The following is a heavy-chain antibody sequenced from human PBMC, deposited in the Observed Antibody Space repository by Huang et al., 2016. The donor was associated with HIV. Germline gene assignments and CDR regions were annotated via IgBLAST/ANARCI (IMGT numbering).Heavy chain of an antibody. CDR1: GGTFRNNV. V-gene: IGHV1-69*13. Sequence: QVQVVQSGAEVKKPGSSVKVSCKTSGGTFRNNVISWVRQAPGQGLGWVGGITPILGTTNYAQRFQGRVTITADDSTSTSYMELTSLRSEDTAVYYCSRESFGYSLDYWGQGTLVTVSS. CDR3: SRESFGYSLDY. CDR2: ITPILGTT. D-gene: IGHD5-18*01. J-gene: IGHJ4*02.